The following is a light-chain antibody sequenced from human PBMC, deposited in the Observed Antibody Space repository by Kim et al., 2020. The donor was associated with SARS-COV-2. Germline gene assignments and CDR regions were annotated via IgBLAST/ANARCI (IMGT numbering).Light chain of an antibody. V-gene: IGLV1-51*01. CDR2: DNN. Sequence: GQRVTISCSGGSSNIGKNYVSWYQQLPGTAPKRLIYDNNQRPSGIPGRFSGSKSGTSATRGITGLQTGDEADYYCGTWDSSLSAVLFGGGTQLTVL. CDR1: SSNIGKNY. CDR3: GTWDSSLSAVL. J-gene: IGLJ2*01.